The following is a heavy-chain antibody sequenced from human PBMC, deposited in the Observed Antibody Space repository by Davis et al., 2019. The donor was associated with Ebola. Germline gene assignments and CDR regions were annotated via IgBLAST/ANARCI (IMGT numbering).Heavy chain of an antibody. CDR1: GYVFTTYW. J-gene: IGHJ6*02. Sequence: GESLKISCQGFGYVFTTYWIIWVRQMPGKGLEWMGRIDPSDSYTNYNPSFQGHVSMSVDKSTSTAYLQWRRLKASDTAMYYCARRGHGSGTSYRYYGMHVWGQGTTVTVSS. CDR2: IDPSDSYT. D-gene: IGHD3-10*01. CDR3: ARRGHGSGTSYRYYGMHV. V-gene: IGHV5-10-1*01.